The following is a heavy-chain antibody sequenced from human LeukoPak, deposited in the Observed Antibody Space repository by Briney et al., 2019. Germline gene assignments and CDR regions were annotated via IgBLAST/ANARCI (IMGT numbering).Heavy chain of an antibody. J-gene: IGHJ4*02. D-gene: IGHD6-13*01. Sequence: GGSLRLSCAVSGFIFSNYPMHWVRQAPGKGLEWVPAISGSGGSTYYADSVKGRFTISRDNSKNTLYLQMNSLRAEDTAVYYCARDLIAAAGSIPDYWGQGTLVTVSS. CDR2: ISGSGGST. CDR1: GFIFSNYP. CDR3: ARDLIAAAGSIPDY. V-gene: IGHV3-23*01.